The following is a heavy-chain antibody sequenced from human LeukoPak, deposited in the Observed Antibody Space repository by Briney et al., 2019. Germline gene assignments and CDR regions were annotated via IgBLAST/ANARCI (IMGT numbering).Heavy chain of an antibody. V-gene: IGHV3-23*01. CDR3: AKGNQLAEKWYFDY. Sequence: PGGSLRLSCAASGFTFSSFVMGWVRQAPGKGLEWVSIITTSGAGTYYADSVKGRFTISRDNSKNTLYLQMNSLRAEDTALYYCAKGNQLAEKWYFDYWGQGTLVTVSS. CDR1: GFTFSSFV. D-gene: IGHD6-6*01. J-gene: IGHJ4*02. CDR2: ITTSGAGT.